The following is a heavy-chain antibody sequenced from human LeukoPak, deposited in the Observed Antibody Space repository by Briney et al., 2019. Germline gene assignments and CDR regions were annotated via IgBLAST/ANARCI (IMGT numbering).Heavy chain of an antibody. CDR1: VVSTSSYY. D-gene: IGHD4-17*01. J-gene: IGHJ5*02. CDR2: VYTTGNT. CDR3: ARDPFLYYGDYP. V-gene: IGHV4-4*07. Sequence: SETLSLTRTVSVVSTSSYYWSWIRQPAGKGLEWIGRVYTTGNTNYNPSLKSRVTMSVDTSKNQFSLKLSSVTAADTAVYYCARDPFLYYGDYPWGQGTLVTVSS.